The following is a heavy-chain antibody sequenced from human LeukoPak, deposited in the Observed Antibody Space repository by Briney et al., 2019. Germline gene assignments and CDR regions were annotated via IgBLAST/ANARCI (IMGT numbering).Heavy chain of an antibody. CDR2: INWNGGST. V-gene: IGHV3-20*04. CDR1: GFTFSSYS. J-gene: IGHJ3*02. D-gene: IGHD3-10*01. Sequence: GGSLRLSCAASGFTFSSYSMNWVRQAPGKGLEWVSGINWNGGSTGYADSVKGRFTISRDNAKNSLYLQMNSLRAEDTALYYCAGPYYYGSGSYSPRHDAFDIWGQGTMVTVSS. CDR3: AGPYYYGSGSYSPRHDAFDI.